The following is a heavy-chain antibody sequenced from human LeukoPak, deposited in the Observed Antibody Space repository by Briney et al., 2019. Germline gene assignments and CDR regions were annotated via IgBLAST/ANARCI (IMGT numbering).Heavy chain of an antibody. J-gene: IGHJ4*02. CDR3: ARVDGSAGSWCVSLDQ. D-gene: IGHD2-15*01. CDR1: GGSLSGHY. V-gene: IGHV4-34*01. Sequence: SETLSLTCAVYGGSLSGHYWSWIRQPPGKGLEWIGEINHSGNTNYNQSLKSRATITVNTTKDQFILELSALTAADTAVYYCARVDGSAGSWCVSLDQWGQGTLVTVSS. CDR2: INHSGNT.